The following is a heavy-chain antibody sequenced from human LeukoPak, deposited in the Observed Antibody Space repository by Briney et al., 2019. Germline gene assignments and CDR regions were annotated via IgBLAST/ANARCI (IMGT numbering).Heavy chain of an antibody. CDR1: GFSFDDYA. J-gene: IGHJ4*02. D-gene: IGHD3-10*01. Sequence: GGSLRLSCAASGFSFDDYAMHWVRQAPGKGLEWVSGISWNSGRIGYADSVKGRFTISRDNAKNSLYLQMNSLRAEDTALYYCAKDMCTMVRGVTCYFDYWGQGTLVTVSS. CDR3: AKDMCTMVRGVTCYFDY. V-gene: IGHV3-9*01. CDR2: ISWNSGRI.